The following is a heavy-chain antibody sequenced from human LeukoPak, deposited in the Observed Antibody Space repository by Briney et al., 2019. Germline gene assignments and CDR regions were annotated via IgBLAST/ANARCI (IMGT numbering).Heavy chain of an antibody. Sequence: PSETLSLTCTVSGYSISSGYYWGWIRQPPGKGLEWIGSIYYSGSTYYNPSLKSRVTISVDTSKNQFSLKLSSVTAADTAVYYCARDVTAAFDYWGQGTLVIVSS. V-gene: IGHV4-38-2*02. CDR3: ARDVTAAFDY. CDR2: IYYSGST. D-gene: IGHD6-13*01. J-gene: IGHJ4*02. CDR1: GYSISSGYY.